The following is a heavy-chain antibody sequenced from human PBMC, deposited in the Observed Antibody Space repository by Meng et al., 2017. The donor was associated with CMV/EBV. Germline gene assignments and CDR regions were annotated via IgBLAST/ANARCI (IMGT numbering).Heavy chain of an antibody. CDR2: IDPNSGAT. CDR1: GYTFTSYY. CDR3: ARATVMLPYAKDFDY. Sequence: ASVKVSCKASGYTFTSYYIHWVRQAPGQGLEWMGWIDPNSGATNYAQKFQGRVTMTRDTSISTSYMELSRLKSDDTAVYYCARATVMLPYAKDFDYWGQGTLVTVSS. J-gene: IGHJ4*02. D-gene: IGHD2-8*01. V-gene: IGHV1-2*02.